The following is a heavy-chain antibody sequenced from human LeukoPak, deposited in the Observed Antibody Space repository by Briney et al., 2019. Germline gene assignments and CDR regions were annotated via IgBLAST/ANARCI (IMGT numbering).Heavy chain of an antibody. CDR3: AYSTVATRGYY. CDR2: INHSGST. Sequence: SETLSLTCAVYGGSFSGYYWSWIRHPPGKGLEWIGEINHSGSTNYNPSHKSRVTISIDTSKNQFSLKLSSVTAADTAVYYCAYSTVATRGYYWGQGTLVTVSS. J-gene: IGHJ4*02. CDR1: GGSFSGYY. V-gene: IGHV4-34*01. D-gene: IGHD4-23*01.